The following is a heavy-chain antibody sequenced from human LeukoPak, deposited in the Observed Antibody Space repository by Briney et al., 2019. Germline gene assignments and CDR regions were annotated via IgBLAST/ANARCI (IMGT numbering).Heavy chain of an antibody. D-gene: IGHD7-27*01. V-gene: IGHV3-30*02. J-gene: IGHJ5*02. CDR1: GFTFSNYG. CDR3: AKTNTDLGKNWFDP. Sequence: GSLRLSCAASGFTFSNYGMHWVRQAPGKGLEWVAFIPYDGSTKSYADSVKGRFTISRDNSKNTLYLQMNSLRAEDTAVYYCAKTNTDLGKNWFDPWGQGTLVTVSS. CDR2: IPYDGSTK.